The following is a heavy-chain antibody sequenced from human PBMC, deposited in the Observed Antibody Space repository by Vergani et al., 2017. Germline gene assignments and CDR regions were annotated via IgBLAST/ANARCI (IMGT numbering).Heavy chain of an antibody. J-gene: IGHJ4*01. CDR2: ISASVAPT. Sequence: EVQLLESGGDLVQPGRSLRLSCTASRFIYSTYAMSCVRQGPGKGLECASGISASVAPTYYADPVKVRVTISRDNSKNTRYLQMNSLRVEDTAVYYWARAYGRYDWFDYWGQRTLVTVSS. CDR3: ARAYGRYDWFDY. V-gene: IGHV3-23*01. D-gene: IGHD1-20*01. CDR1: RFIYSTYA.